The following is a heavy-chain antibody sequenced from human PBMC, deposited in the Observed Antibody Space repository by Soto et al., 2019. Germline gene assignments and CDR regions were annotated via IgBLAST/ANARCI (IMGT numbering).Heavy chain of an antibody. CDR2: IDPIGCNT. J-gene: IGHJ1*01. CDR3: VRGYCTSSASCEGDFQH. V-gene: IGHV1-46*01. D-gene: IGHD2-2*01. Sequence: QVQLEQSGAEVKEPGASVKIYCKASGYTFTTYHIHWVRQAPGQGLDWMGMIDPIGCNTGYARKCQDRVDMTWDTSTGTAYIEANSLRFDVTAMYFCVRGYCTSSASCEGDFQHWGQGTLVTVSS. CDR1: GYTFTTYH.